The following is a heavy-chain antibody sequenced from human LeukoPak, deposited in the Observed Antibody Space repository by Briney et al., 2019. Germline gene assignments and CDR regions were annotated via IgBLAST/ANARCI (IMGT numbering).Heavy chain of an antibody. CDR3: AKEKYRGYSYGSGDY. V-gene: IGHV3-30*18. CDR1: GFTFSSYG. CDR2: ISSDGSNK. J-gene: IGHJ4*02. D-gene: IGHD5-18*01. Sequence: GGSLRLSCAASGFTFSSYGMHWVRQPPGKGLQWVAAISSDGSNKYYADSVKGRFTVARDNSKNTLYLRMNSLRGEDTAVYYCAKEKYRGYSYGSGDYWGQGTLVTVSS.